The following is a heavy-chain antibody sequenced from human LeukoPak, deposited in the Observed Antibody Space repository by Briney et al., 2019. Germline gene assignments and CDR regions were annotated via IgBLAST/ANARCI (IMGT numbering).Heavy chain of an antibody. CDR3: ARDGGGNWFDP. D-gene: IGHD3-16*01. Sequence: GGSLRLSCAASGFTFSDYYMSWIRQAPGKGLEWVSYISTSGSAIYYADSVKGRFTISRDNAKNSLFLQMNDLRAEDTAVYYCARDGGGNWFDPWGQGTLVTVSS. CDR2: ISTSGSAI. J-gene: IGHJ5*02. V-gene: IGHV3-11*01. CDR1: GFTFSDYY.